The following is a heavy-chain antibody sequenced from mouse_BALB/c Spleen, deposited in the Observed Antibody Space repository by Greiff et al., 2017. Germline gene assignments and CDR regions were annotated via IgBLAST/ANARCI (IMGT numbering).Heavy chain of an antibody. CDR2: ISYSGST. J-gene: IGHJ4*01. Sequence: EVQLQESGPSLVKPSQTLSLTCSVTGDSITSGYWNWIRKFPGNKLEYMGYISYSGSTYYNPSLKSRISITRDTSKNQYYLQLNSVTTEDTATYYCARGLIYYGNYGAMDYWGQGTSVTVSS. CDR3: ARGLIYYGNYGAMDY. V-gene: IGHV3-8*02. CDR1: GDSITSGY. D-gene: IGHD2-1*01.